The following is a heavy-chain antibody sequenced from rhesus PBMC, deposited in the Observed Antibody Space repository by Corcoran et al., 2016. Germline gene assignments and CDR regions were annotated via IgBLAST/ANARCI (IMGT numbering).Heavy chain of an antibody. Sequence: QVQLQESGPALVKPSETLSLTCAVSGGSFTTYWWTWIRQSPGKGLEWIGEVNGNTGYSNYNPSLKSRVTISKDASTNQFSLALSPVTAADTAVYYCAKYGGGSWTPVFDYWGQGVLVTVSS. J-gene: IGHJ4*01. CDR3: AKYGGGSWTPVFDY. CDR1: GGSFTTYW. V-gene: IGHV4-80*01. D-gene: IGHD6-25*01. CDR2: VNGNTGYS.